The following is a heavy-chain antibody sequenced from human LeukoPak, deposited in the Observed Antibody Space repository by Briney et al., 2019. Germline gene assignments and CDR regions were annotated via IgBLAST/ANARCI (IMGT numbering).Heavy chain of an antibody. CDR1: GGSFSGYY. D-gene: IGHD2-21*02. Sequence: PSETLSLTCDVYGGSFSGYYWSWIRQPPGKGLEWIGESNHSGSTNYNPSLKSRVTISVDTSKNQFSLKLTSVTAADTAVYYCARGVVVTAIRTRWFDPWGQGTLVTVSS. V-gene: IGHV4-34*01. CDR3: ARGVVVTAIRTRWFDP. J-gene: IGHJ5*02. CDR2: SNHSGST.